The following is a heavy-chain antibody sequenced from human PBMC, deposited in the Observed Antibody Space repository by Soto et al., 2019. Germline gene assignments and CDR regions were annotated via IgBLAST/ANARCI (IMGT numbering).Heavy chain of an antibody. D-gene: IGHD6-6*01. CDR1: GGSFSGYY. J-gene: IGHJ4*02. CDR3: AREGGGIAARP. Sequence: QVQLQQWGAGLLKPSETLSLTCAVYGGSFSGYYWSWIRQPPGKGLEWIGEINHSGSTNYNPSLKSRVTISVDRSKNQFSLKLSSVTAADTAVYYCAREGGGIAARPWGQGTLVTVSS. V-gene: IGHV4-34*01. CDR2: INHSGST.